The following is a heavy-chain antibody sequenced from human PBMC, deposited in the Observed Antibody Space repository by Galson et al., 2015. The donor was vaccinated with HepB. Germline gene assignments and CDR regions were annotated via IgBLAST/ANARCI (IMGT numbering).Heavy chain of an antibody. CDR2: IRSKTDGGTT. D-gene: IGHD4-17*01. CDR1: GFTFSNAW. CDR3: TTELRGVTTYRGDY. J-gene: IGHJ4*02. Sequence: SLRLSCAASGFTFSNAWMSWVRQAPGKGLEWVGRIRSKTDGGTTDYAAPVKGRFTISRDDSKNTLYLQMNSLKTEDTAVYYCTTELRGVTTYRGDYWGQGTLVTVSS. V-gene: IGHV3-15*01.